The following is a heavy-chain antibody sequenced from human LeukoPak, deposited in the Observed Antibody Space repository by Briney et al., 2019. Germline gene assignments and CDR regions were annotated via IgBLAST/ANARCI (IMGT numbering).Heavy chain of an antibody. V-gene: IGHV4-30-4*01. D-gene: IGHD6-6*01. CDR1: GGSISSGDYY. CDR3: ARDGLSSSPRYYYYGMDV. J-gene: IGHJ6*02. CDR2: IYYSGST. Sequence: PSETLSLTCTVSGGSISSGDYYWSWIRQPPGKGLEWIGYIYYSGSTYYNPSLKSRVTISVDTSKNQFSLKLSSVTAADTAVYYCARDGLSSSPRYYYYGMDVWGQGTTVTVSS.